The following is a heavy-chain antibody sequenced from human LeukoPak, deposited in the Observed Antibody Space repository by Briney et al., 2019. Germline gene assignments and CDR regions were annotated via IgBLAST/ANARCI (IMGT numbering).Heavy chain of an antibody. CDR3: ATPLDYYDSSGYHQGGD. CDR2: IKQDGSEK. CDR1: GFTFSSYW. Sequence: PGGSLRLSCAASGFTFSSYWMTWVRQAPGKGLEWVANIKQDGSEKYYVDSVKGRFTISRDNAKNSLYLQMNSLRAVDTAVYYCATPLDYYDSSGYHQGGDWGQGTLVTVSS. J-gene: IGHJ4*02. D-gene: IGHD3-22*01. V-gene: IGHV3-7*03.